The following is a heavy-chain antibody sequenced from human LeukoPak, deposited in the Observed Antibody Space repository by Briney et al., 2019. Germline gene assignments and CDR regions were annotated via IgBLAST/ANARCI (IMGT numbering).Heavy chain of an antibody. Sequence: GGSLRLSCAVSGFTVSSNYMSWVRQAPGKGLEWVSLIYSGGGTYYADSVRGRFTISRDDSKNTLYLQMNSLRAEDTAVYYCAKDNLRITMIVVGSTNDAFDIWGQGTMVTVSS. CDR3: AKDNLRITMIVVGSTNDAFDI. CDR2: IYSGGGT. D-gene: IGHD3-22*01. CDR1: GFTVSSNY. J-gene: IGHJ3*02. V-gene: IGHV3-53*01.